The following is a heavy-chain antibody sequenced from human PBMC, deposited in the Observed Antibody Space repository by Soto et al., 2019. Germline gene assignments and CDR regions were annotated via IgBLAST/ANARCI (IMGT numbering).Heavy chain of an antibody. CDR3: AKDQFSSGWYNDYYYGMDV. V-gene: IGHV3-48*04. CDR2: ISSSSSTI. CDR1: GFTFSSYS. D-gene: IGHD6-19*01. Sequence: GGSLRLSCAASGFTFSSYSMNWVRQAPGKGLEWVSYISSSSSTIYYADSVKGRFIISRDNSRNTLFLQMSNLRPDDTAVYYCAKDQFSSGWYNDYYYGMDVWGQGTTVTVSS. J-gene: IGHJ6*02.